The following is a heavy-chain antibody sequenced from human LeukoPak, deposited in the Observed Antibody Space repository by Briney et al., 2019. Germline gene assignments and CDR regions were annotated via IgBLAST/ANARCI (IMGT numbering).Heavy chain of an antibody. J-gene: IGHJ5*02. D-gene: IGHD3-3*01. CDR1: GYTFTSYG. Sequence: GASVKVSCKASGYTFTSYGISWVRQAPGQGLEWIGWISAYNSNTNYSQKLQGRVTITTDTSTSTAYMELRSMRSDDTAVYYCARDSELPDFWSGYYRSHNWFDPWGQGTLVTVSS. CDR3: ARDSELPDFWSGYYRSHNWFDP. CDR2: ISAYNSNT. V-gene: IGHV1-18*01.